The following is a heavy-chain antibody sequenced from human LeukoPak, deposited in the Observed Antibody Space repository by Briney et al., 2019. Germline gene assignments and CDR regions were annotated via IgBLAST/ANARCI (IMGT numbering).Heavy chain of an antibody. D-gene: IGHD3-22*01. V-gene: IGHV3-30*03. CDR3: ARDSAYYYDSSGYYPRSFDI. J-gene: IGHJ3*02. CDR1: GFTFSSYG. Sequence: GGSLRLSCAASGFTFSSYGMHWVRQAPGKGLEWVAVISYDGSNKYYADSVKGRFTISRDNAKNSLYLQMNSLRVDDTAVYYCARDSAYYYDSSGYYPRSFDIWGQGTMVTVSS. CDR2: ISYDGSNK.